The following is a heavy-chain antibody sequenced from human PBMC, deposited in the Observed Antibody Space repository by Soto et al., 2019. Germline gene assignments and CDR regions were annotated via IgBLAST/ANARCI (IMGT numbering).Heavy chain of an antibody. CDR2: INHSGST. V-gene: IGHV4-34*01. D-gene: IGHD3-22*01. J-gene: IGHJ4*02. CDR1: GGSFSGYY. CDR3: ASPGVRAYYYDSSGYYSFDY. Sequence: SETLSLTCAVYGGSFSGYYWSWIRQPPGKGLEWIGEINHSGSTNYNPSLKSRATISVDTSKNQFSLKLSSVTAADTAVYYCASPGVRAYYYDSSGYYSFDYWGQGTLVTVSS.